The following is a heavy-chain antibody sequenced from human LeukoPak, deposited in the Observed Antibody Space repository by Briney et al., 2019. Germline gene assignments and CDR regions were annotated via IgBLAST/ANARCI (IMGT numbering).Heavy chain of an antibody. CDR3: AKTPGYSSDYYFDY. Sequence: GGSLRPSCAASGFPFSSYAMSWVRQAPGKGLEWVPAISGSGGSTYYADSVKGRFTISRDNSKNTLYLQMNSLRAEDTAVYYCAKTPGYSSDYYFDYWGQGTLVTVSS. CDR1: GFPFSSYA. V-gene: IGHV3-23*01. D-gene: IGHD5-18*01. J-gene: IGHJ4*02. CDR2: ISGSGGST.